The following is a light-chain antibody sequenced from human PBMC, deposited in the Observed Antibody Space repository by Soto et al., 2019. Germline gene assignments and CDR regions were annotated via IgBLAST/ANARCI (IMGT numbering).Light chain of an antibody. CDR3: ASYAGRNIWV. CDR2: EVS. CDR1: SSDVGAYNY. Sequence: QSALTQPPSASGSPGQSVTISCTGTSSDVGAYNYVSWYQQYPGKAPKLMIYEVSKRPSGGPDRFSCSKSGKTASLTVSGRQHEDEDDYCCASYAGRNIWVFGGGTKLTVL. J-gene: IGLJ3*02. V-gene: IGLV2-8*01.